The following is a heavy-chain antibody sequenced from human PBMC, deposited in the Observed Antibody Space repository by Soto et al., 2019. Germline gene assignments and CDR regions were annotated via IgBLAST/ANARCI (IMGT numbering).Heavy chain of an antibody. V-gene: IGHV4-30-4*01. Sequence: QVQLQESGPGLVKPSQTLSLTCTVSGGSISSGDYYWSWIRQPPGKGLEWIGDIYYSGSTYYNPYLKSRVTISVDTSKNQFSLKLSSVTAADTAVYYCARNENYYDSSGIGYWGQGTLVTVSS. CDR3: ARNENYYDSSGIGY. D-gene: IGHD3-22*01. J-gene: IGHJ4*02. CDR1: GGSISSGDYY. CDR2: IYYSGST.